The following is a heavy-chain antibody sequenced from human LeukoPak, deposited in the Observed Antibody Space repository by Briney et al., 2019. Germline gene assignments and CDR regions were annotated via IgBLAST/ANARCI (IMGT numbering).Heavy chain of an antibody. CDR1: GGSISNSDYY. Sequence: PSETLSLTCTVSGGSISNSDYYWGWIRQPPGKGLEWIGSIYYSGSTYYNPSLKSRVTISVDTSKNQFSLKLSSVTAADTAVYYCARAVAAAGYYFDYWGQGTLVTVSS. V-gene: IGHV4-39*07. J-gene: IGHJ4*02. D-gene: IGHD6-13*01. CDR2: IYYSGST. CDR3: ARAVAAAGYYFDY.